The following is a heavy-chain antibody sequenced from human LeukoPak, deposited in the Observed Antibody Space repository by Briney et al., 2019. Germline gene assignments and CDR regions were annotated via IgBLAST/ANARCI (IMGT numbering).Heavy chain of an antibody. Sequence: GGSLRLSCAGSGFSFSTYSMNWVRQAPGKGLEWVSGITGSGANTYYADSVRGRFTISRDNSKNTLYLRMNSLRAEDTAVYYCYYYDSSGFYPQTKIDYWGQGTLVTVSS. J-gene: IGHJ4*02. V-gene: IGHV3-23*01. CDR2: ITGSGANT. CDR3: YYYDSSGFYPQTKIDY. D-gene: IGHD3-22*01. CDR1: GFSFSTYS.